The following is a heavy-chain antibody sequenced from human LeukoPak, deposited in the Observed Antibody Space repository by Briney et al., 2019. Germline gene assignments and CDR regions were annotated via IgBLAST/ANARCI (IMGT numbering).Heavy chain of an antibody. CDR1: GGSISTYF. Sequence: SETLSLTCTVSGGSISTYFWSWIRQSPGKGLEWIGYVYYSGSTKYNPPLKSRVTISVDTSKNQFSLKVDSVTAADTAVYYCARGSYYDYWSGRFDHWGQGTLVTVSS. CDR2: VYYSGST. D-gene: IGHD3-3*01. J-gene: IGHJ4*02. CDR3: ARGSYYDYWSGRFDH. V-gene: IGHV4-59*08.